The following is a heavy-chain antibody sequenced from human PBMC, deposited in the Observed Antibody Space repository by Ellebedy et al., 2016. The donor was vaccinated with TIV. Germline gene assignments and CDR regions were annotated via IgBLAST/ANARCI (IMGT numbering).Heavy chain of an antibody. Sequence: GESLKISCAASGFTFSSYVMHWVRQAPGKGLEWVAVIWYDAFNKYYADSVKGRFTISRDNSKNTLYLQMDSLRAEDTAVYYCAREQSPYYDILTDSFDYWGQGSLVTVSS. D-gene: IGHD3-9*01. CDR3: AREQSPYYDILTDSFDY. V-gene: IGHV3-33*08. CDR1: GFTFSSYV. CDR2: IWYDAFNK. J-gene: IGHJ4*02.